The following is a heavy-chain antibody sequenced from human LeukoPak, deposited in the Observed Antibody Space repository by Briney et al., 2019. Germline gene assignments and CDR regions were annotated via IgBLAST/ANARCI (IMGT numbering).Heavy chain of an antibody. CDR3: ARGIAAAGNDYMDV. Sequence: QPGGSLRLSCAASGLTFSNYGMHWVRQAPGKGLEWVAVIWYDGSNKYYADSVKGRFTISRDNSKNTLYLQMNSLRAEDTAVYYCARGIAAAGNDYMDVWGKGTTVTVSS. V-gene: IGHV3-33*01. CDR1: GLTFSNYG. D-gene: IGHD6-13*01. CDR2: IWYDGSNK. J-gene: IGHJ6*03.